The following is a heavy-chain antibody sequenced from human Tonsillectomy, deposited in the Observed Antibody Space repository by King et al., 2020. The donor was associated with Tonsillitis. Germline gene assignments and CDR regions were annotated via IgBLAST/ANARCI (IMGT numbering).Heavy chain of an antibody. V-gene: IGHV5-51*03. Sequence: QLVQSGAEVKKPGESLKISCKGSGYSFTNYWIGWVRQMPGKGLEWMGIIYPGDSDTRYSPSFQGQVTIYADKSISTAYLQWNSLKASDTAMYYCARIVATITDNPDYWGQGTLVTVSS. CDR2: IYPGDSDT. D-gene: IGHD5-12*01. J-gene: IGHJ4*02. CDR1: GYSFTNYW. CDR3: ARIVATITDNPDY.